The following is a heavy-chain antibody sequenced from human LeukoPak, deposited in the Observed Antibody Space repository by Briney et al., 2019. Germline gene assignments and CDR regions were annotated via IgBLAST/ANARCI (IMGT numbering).Heavy chain of an antibody. V-gene: IGHV4-31*11. CDR1: GGSFSGYY. CDR3: ARDPGYMDV. J-gene: IGHJ6*03. Sequence: SETLSLTCAVYGGSFSGYYWSWIRQHPGKGLEWIGYIYYSGSTYYNPSLKSRVTISVDTSKNQFSLKLSSVTAADTAVYYCARDPGYMDVWGKGTTVTVSS. CDR2: IYYSGST.